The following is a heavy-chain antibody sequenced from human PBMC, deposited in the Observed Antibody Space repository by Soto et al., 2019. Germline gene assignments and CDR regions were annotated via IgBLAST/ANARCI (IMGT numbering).Heavy chain of an antibody. J-gene: IGHJ4*02. D-gene: IGHD6-6*01. V-gene: IGHV3-30-3*01. CDR1: GFTFSSYA. CDR3: AREYSNSSGLDY. Sequence: GGSLRLSCAASGFTFSSYAMHWVRQAPGKGLEWVAVISYDGSNKYYADSVKGRFTISRDNSKNTLYLQMNSLRAEDTAVYYCAREYSNSSGLDYWGQGTLVTVSS. CDR2: ISYDGSNK.